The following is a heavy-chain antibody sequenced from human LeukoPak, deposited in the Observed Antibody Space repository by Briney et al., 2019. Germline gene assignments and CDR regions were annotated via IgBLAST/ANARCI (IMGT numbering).Heavy chain of an antibody. CDR2: ISSRSTSI. J-gene: IGHJ1*01. Sequence: PGGSLRLSCAASGFAFSTYSMNWVRQAPGKGLEWVSSISSRSTSIYYEDSVKGRFTISRDNAKNSLYLQMSGLRVEDTAVYYCARGGYCTSTICYGEYFHHWGQGTLVTVSS. CDR1: GFAFSTYS. CDR3: ARGGYCTSTICYGEYFHH. D-gene: IGHD2-2*01. V-gene: IGHV3-21*01.